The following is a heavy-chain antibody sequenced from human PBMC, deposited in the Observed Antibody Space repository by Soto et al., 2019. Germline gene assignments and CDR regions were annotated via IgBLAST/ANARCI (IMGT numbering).Heavy chain of an antibody. CDR1: GYTFTGYY. CDR2: INPNSGGT. J-gene: IGHJ4*02. Sequence: ASVKVSCKASGYTFTGYYMHWVRQAPGQGLEWMGWINPNSGGTNYAQKFQGWVTMTRDTSISTAYMELSRLRSDDTAVYYCARGPGYDDSSGYYTLFGYYFDYWGQGTLVTVSS. CDR3: ARGPGYDDSSGYYTLFGYYFDY. D-gene: IGHD3-22*01. V-gene: IGHV1-2*04.